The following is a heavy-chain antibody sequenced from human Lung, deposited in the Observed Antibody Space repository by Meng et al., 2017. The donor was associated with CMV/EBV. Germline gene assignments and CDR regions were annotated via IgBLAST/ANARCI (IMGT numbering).Heavy chain of an antibody. V-gene: IGHV3-33*01. CDR3: TASIIAAGTVDL. J-gene: IGHJ4*02. Sequence: LKISCAASGFAFKDYGVHWVRQAPGKGPEWVAVIWSNGINKYYKDSVKGRFTISRDNSKYTLFLQMNSLTAEDTAVYYCTASIIAAGTVDLWGQGTLVTVSS. CDR2: IWSNGINK. D-gene: IGHD6-6*01. CDR1: GFAFKDYG.